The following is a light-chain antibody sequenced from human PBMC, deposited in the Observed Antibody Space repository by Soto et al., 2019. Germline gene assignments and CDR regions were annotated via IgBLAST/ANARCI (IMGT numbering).Light chain of an antibody. Sequence: QSVLTQPPSASGAPGQRVTISCTGSSSNIGGGYNVHWYQQLPGTAPKLLIYDNNNRPSGVPDRISGSKSGTSASLAITGLQAEDEADYYCQSYDNSLSGLVFGGGTKLTVL. CDR1: SSNIGGGYN. CDR3: QSYDNSLSGLV. CDR2: DNN. V-gene: IGLV1-40*01. J-gene: IGLJ3*02.